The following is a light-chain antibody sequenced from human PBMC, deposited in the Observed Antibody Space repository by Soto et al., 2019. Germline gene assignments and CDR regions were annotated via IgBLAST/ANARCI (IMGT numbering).Light chain of an antibody. CDR3: QQCHRYLT. CDR2: GAS. V-gene: IGKV1-5*01. J-gene: IGKJ1*01. Sequence: DIQMTQSASTLSASFGDTVTITCRASESMSNCLAWYQQKPGKAPKLLISGASSLQSGVPSRFSGSESGTEFTLTISSLKPDDIATYYCQQCHRYLTFGQGTKVDIK. CDR1: ESMSNC.